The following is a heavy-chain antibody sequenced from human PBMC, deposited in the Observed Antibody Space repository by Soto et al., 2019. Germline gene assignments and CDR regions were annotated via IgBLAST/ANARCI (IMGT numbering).Heavy chain of an antibody. J-gene: IGHJ5*02. CDR2: INPNGGGT. CDR1: GYTFTGYY. Sequence: QVQLVQSGAEVKKPGASVKVSCKASGYTFTGYYMHWVRQAPGQGLEWMGWINPNGGGTNYAQKFQGRVTMTRDTSISTAYMELSRLRSDDTAVYYCACNWNYAHWFDPWGQGTLVTVSS. CDR3: ACNWNYAHWFDP. D-gene: IGHD1-7*01. V-gene: IGHV1-2*02.